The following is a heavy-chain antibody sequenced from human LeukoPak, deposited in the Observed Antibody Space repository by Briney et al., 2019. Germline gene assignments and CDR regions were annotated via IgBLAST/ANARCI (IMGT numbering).Heavy chain of an antibody. D-gene: IGHD2-15*01. CDR1: GFTFSSYA. Sequence: GGSLRLSCAASGFTFSSYAMSWVRQAPGKGLEWVSAISGSGGSTYYADSVKGRFTISRDNSKNTLYLQMNSLRAEDAAVYYCASFKSGGSQGFDYWGQGTLVTVSS. CDR2: ISGSGGST. CDR3: ASFKSGGSQGFDY. V-gene: IGHV3-23*01. J-gene: IGHJ4*02.